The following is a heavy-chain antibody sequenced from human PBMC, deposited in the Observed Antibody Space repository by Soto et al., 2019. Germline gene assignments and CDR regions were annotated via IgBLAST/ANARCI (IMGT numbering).Heavy chain of an antibody. CDR2: IYYSGST. J-gene: IGHJ6*02. V-gene: IGHV4-59*12. CDR1: GGSISSYY. CDR3: ARVRLSYYGSPKYYYYYYGMDV. Sequence: SETLSLTCTVSGGSISSYYWSWIRQPPGKGLEWIGYIYYSGSTNYNPSLKSRVTISVDTSKNQFSLKLSSVTAADTAVYYCARVRLSYYGSPKYYYYYYGMDVWGQGTTVTVSS. D-gene: IGHD3-10*01.